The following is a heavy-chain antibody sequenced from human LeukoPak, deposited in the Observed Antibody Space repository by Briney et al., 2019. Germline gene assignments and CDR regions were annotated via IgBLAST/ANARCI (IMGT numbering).Heavy chain of an antibody. V-gene: IGHV3-21*04. J-gene: IGHJ4*02. D-gene: IGHD4-17*01. Sequence: GGSLRLSCAASGFTFSSYSMNWVRQAPGKGLEWVSSISSSSSYIYYADSVKGRFTISRDNSKNTLYLQMNSLRAEDTAVFYCAKTLGVYGDYDSYFDYWGQGTLVTVSS. CDR3: AKTLGVYGDYDSYFDY. CDR2: ISSSSSYI. CDR1: GFTFSSYS.